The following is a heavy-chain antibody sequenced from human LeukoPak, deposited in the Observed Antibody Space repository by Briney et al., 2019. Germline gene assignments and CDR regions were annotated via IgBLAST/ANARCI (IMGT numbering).Heavy chain of an antibody. CDR3: ARDSALYCSSTSCYGFEP. V-gene: IGHV1-8*01. D-gene: IGHD2-2*01. J-gene: IGHJ5*02. Sequence: ASVKVSCKASGYTFTSYDINWVRQATGQGLEWMGWMNPNSGNTGYAQKFQGRVTITADESTSTAYMELSSLRSEDTAVYYCARDSALYCSSTSCYGFEPWGQGTLVTVSS. CDR2: MNPNSGNT. CDR1: GYTFTSYD.